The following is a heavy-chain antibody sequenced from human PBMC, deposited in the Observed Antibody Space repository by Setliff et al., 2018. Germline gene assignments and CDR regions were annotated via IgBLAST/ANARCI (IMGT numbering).Heavy chain of an antibody. Sequence: SETLSLTCTVSGGSISSYYWSWIRQPAGKGLEWIGRIYTSESTNYNPSLKSRVTMSVDTSKNQFSLKLSSVTAADTAVYYCARDRRGYSYGSLGYYYYYMDVWGKGTTVTVSS. CDR1: GGSISSYY. CDR3: ARDRRGYSYGSLGYYYYYMDV. J-gene: IGHJ6*03. CDR2: IYTSEST. D-gene: IGHD5-18*01. V-gene: IGHV4-4*07.